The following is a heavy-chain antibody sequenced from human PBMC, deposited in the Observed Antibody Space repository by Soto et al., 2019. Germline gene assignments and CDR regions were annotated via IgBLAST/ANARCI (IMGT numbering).Heavy chain of an antibody. CDR3: AKERAARGIDY. J-gene: IGHJ4*02. CDR1: GFTFTNYA. Sequence: EVQLLESGGGLVQPGGSPRLSCAASGFTFTNYARSWIRQTPGKGLEWVSTISGNGGSTYNAAPLKGRFTISRDKSKITRYLQINSLKAEDTAVYYCAKERAARGIDYWGQGSLVTVSS. CDR2: ISGNGGST. D-gene: IGHD6-25*01. V-gene: IGHV3-23*01.